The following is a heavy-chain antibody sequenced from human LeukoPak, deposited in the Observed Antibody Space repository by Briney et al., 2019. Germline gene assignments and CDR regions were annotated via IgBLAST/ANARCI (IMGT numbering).Heavy chain of an antibody. V-gene: IGHV3-23*01. D-gene: IGHD3-22*01. Sequence: PGGSLRLSCAASGFTFSSYAMSWVRQAPGKGLEWVSAISGSGGSTYYADSVKGRFTISRDNCKNTLYLQMNSLRAEDTAVYYCAKGKVVISFFDYWGQGTLVTVSS. CDR1: GFTFSSYA. CDR2: ISGSGGST. CDR3: AKGKVVISFFDY. J-gene: IGHJ4*02.